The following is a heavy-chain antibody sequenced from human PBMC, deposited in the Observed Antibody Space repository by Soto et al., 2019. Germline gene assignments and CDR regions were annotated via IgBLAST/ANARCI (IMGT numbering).Heavy chain of an antibody. CDR2: IGYGGGGT. J-gene: IGHJ6*02. CDR1: GLGFPQYV. V-gene: IGHV3-23*01. D-gene: IGHD3-10*01. CDR3: VYYKGSAVGPAGYYYSGMVV. Sequence: GGSLTPSFVASGLGFPQYVMPWVRQALKKGQEWVSGIGYGGGGTYYADSVKGRLTISRHNSKNMVYLEISSLRAEVTAVYYCVYYKGSAVGPAGYYYSGMVVWGQGATVSVS.